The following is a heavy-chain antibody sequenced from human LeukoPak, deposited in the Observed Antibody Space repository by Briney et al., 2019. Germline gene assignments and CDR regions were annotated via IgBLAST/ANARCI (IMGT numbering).Heavy chain of an antibody. D-gene: IGHD3-10*01. Sequence: GGSLRLSCAASGFTFDDYAMHWVRQAPGKGLEWVSGISWNSGSIGYADSVKGRFTISRDNAKNSLYLQMNSLRAGDTALYYCAKTRRQYGYYYGMDVWGQGTTVTVSS. CDR3: AKTRRQYGYYYGMDV. J-gene: IGHJ6*02. CDR2: ISWNSGSI. CDR1: GFTFDDYA. V-gene: IGHV3-9*01.